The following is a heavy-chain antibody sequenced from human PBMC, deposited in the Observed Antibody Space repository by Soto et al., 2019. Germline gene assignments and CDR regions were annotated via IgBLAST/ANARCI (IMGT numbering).Heavy chain of an antibody. D-gene: IGHD3-22*01. CDR1: GGTFSSYT. CDR3: AREYYYDSSGYTFDP. Sequence: ASVKVSCKASGGTFSSYTISWVRQAPGQGLEWMGRIIPILGIANYAQKFQGRVTITADKSTSTAYMELSSLRSEDTAVYYCAREYYYDSSGYTFDPWGQGTLVTVSS. CDR2: IIPILGIA. V-gene: IGHV1-69*04. J-gene: IGHJ5*02.